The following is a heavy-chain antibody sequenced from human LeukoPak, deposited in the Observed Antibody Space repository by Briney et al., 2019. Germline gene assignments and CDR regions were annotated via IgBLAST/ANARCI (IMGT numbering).Heavy chain of an antibody. Sequence: GASVKVSCKASGYTFTNFGLTWVRQAPGQGLEWLGWISGYSGNANYAQKFQDRVVMTTDRSTGTAYMELRSVRSDDTAVYYCARCYSSSWQRLDNWGQGTLVTVSS. CDR1: GYTFTNFG. CDR3: ARCYSSSWQRLDN. J-gene: IGHJ4*02. CDR2: ISGYSGNA. V-gene: IGHV1-18*01. D-gene: IGHD6-13*01.